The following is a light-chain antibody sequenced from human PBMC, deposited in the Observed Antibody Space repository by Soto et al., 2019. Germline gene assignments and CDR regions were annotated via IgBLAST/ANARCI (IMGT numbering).Light chain of an antibody. CDR3: SSYTSSSTLPVV. J-gene: IGLJ2*01. Sequence: QSALTQPASVSGSPGQSITISCTGTSSDVSGYNYVSWYQQHPGKAPKLMIYDVSNRPSGVSNRFSGSKSGNTASLTISGLQAEDEADYYCSSYTSSSTLPVVFGGGTKLTVL. V-gene: IGLV2-14*01. CDR2: DVS. CDR1: SSDVSGYNY.